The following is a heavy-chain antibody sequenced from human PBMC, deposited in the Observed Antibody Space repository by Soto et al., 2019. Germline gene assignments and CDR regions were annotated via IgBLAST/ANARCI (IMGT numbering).Heavy chain of an antibody. Sequence: EVQLVESGGGLVQPGGSLRLSCAASGFTFNTYNMNWVRQAPGKGLEWISYISGSGNALSYADSVKGRFTISRDSAKDSLYLQMNNLRAEDTAVYYCARPLASNGGTCFYWGHGTLVTVSS. V-gene: IGHV3-48*01. J-gene: IGHJ4*01. CDR3: ARPLASNGGTCFY. CDR2: ISGSGNAL. CDR1: GFTFNTYN. D-gene: IGHD2-15*01.